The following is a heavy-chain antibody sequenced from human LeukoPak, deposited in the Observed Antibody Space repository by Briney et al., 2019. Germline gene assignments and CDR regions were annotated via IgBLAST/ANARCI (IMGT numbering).Heavy chain of an antibody. J-gene: IGHJ4*02. CDR3: TTEEQQLVRGTFDY. V-gene: IGHV3-15*01. CDR2: IKSKTDGGTT. D-gene: IGHD6-13*01. Sequence: PGGSLRLSCAASGFTFSNAWMSWVRRAPGKGLEWVGRIKSKTDGGTTDYAAPVKGRFTISRDDSKNTLYLQMNSLKTEDTAVYYCTTEEQQLVRGTFDYWGQGTLVTVSS. CDR1: GFTFSNAW.